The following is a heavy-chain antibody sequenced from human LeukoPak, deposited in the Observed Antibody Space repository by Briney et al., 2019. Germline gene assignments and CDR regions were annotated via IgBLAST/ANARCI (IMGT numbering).Heavy chain of an antibody. J-gene: IGHJ4*02. CDR3: ARDRYYYDSSGYWIFDY. CDR1: GGSISSYY. D-gene: IGHD3-22*01. Sequence: SETLSLTCTVSGGSISSYYWSWIRQPAGKGLEWIGRIYTSGSTNYNPSLKSRVTMSVDTSENQFSLKLSSVTAADTAVYYCARDRYYYDSSGYWIFDYWGQGTLVTVSS. CDR2: IYTSGST. V-gene: IGHV4-4*07.